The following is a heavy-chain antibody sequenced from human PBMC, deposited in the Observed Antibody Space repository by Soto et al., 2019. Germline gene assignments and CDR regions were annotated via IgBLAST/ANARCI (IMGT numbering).Heavy chain of an antibody. CDR1: GFTFSNAW. J-gene: IGHJ3*02. Sequence: EVQLVESGGGLVKPGGSLRLSCAASGFTFSNAWMSWVRQAPGKGLEWVGRIKSKTDGGTTDYAAPVKGRFTISRDDSKNTLYLQMNSLKTEDTAVYYSTTENPVTTGSDAFDIWGQGTMVTVSS. V-gene: IGHV3-15*01. CDR3: TTENPVTTGSDAFDI. CDR2: IKSKTDGGTT. D-gene: IGHD4-17*01.